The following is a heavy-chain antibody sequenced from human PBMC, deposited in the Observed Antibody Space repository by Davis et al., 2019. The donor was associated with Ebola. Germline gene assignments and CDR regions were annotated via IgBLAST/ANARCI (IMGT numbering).Heavy chain of an antibody. CDR3: AKEVATAVTKDYFDY. D-gene: IGHD4-17*01. J-gene: IGHJ4*02. Sequence: GESLKISCAASDFTVATYYMSWVRQAPGKGLEWVSTISGSGGFTYYADSVKGRFTISRDNSKNTLYLQMNSLRAEDTAVYYCAKEVATAVTKDYFDYWGQGTLVTVSS. CDR2: ISGSGGFT. V-gene: IGHV3-23*01. CDR1: DFTVATYY.